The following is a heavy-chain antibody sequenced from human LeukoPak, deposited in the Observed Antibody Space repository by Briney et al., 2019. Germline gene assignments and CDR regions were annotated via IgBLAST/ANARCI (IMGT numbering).Heavy chain of an antibody. J-gene: IGHJ4*02. D-gene: IGHD2-15*01. CDR2: IYYSGST. CDR1: GGSISSYY. CDR3: ARAPKPCSGGSCYSGFGYFDY. Sequence: SEPLSLTFTVSGGSISSYYWSWIRQPPGKGLGWIGYIYYSGSTNYNPSLKSRVTISVDTSKNQFSLKLSSVTAADTAVYYCARAPKPCSGGSCYSGFGYFDYWGQGTLVTVSS. V-gene: IGHV4-59*01.